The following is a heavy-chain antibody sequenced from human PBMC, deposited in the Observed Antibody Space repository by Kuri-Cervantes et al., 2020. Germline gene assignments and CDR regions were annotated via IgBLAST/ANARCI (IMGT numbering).Heavy chain of an antibody. CDR2: IIPIFGTA. D-gene: IGHD6-19*01. V-gene: IGHV1-69*05. J-gene: IGHJ5*02. CDR1: GGTYSSYA. Sequence: SVPVSCKATGGTYSSYAICWVRQAPGQGLEWMGGIIPIFGTANYAQKFQGRVTITTDESTSTAYMELSSLRSEDTAVYYCAREVRVAVAPGDWFDPWGQGTLVTVSS. CDR3: AREVRVAVAPGDWFDP.